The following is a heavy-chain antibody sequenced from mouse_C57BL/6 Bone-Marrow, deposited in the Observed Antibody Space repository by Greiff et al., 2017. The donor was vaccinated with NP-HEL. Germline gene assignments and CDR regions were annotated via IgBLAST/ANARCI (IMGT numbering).Heavy chain of an antibody. Sequence: EVMLVESGGGLVKPGGSLKLSCAASGFTFSDYGMHWVRQAPEKGLEWVAYISSGSSTIYYADTVKGRFTISRDNAKNTLFLQMTSLRSEDTAMYYCARPPWDGYAMDYWGQGTSVTVSS. CDR1: GFTFSDYG. D-gene: IGHD4-1*01. J-gene: IGHJ4*01. CDR3: ARPPWDGYAMDY. V-gene: IGHV5-17*01. CDR2: ISSGSSTI.